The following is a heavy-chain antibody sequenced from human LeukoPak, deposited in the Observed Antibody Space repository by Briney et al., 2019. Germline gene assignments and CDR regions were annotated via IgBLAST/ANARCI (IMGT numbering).Heavy chain of an antibody. CDR3: ARDGKGDYGDYWYFDL. CDR2: IYHSGST. D-gene: IGHD4-17*01. J-gene: IGHJ2*01. CDR1: GGSISSGGYS. V-gene: IGHV4-30-2*01. Sequence: SETLSLTCAVSGGSISSGGYSWSRIRQPPGKGLEWIGYIYHSGSTYYNPSLKSRVTISVDRSKNQFSLKLSSVTAADTAVYYCARDGKGDYGDYWYFDLWGRGTLVTVSS.